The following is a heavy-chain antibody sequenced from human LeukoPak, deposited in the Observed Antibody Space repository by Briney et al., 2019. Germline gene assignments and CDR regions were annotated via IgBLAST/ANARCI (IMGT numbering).Heavy chain of an antibody. D-gene: IGHD2-15*01. Sequence: GGSLRLSCAASGFYFANYAMSWVRQTPGKGLEWVSATVGGGSPNTYHADSVKGRFTISRDNSKNTLFLQMNSLRAEDTAIYYCTKAPIVSCSGAFCYPFDSWGQGTLVTVSS. V-gene: IGHV3-23*01. CDR3: TKAPIVSCSGAFCYPFDS. CDR2: TVGGGSPNT. CDR1: GFYFANYA. J-gene: IGHJ4*02.